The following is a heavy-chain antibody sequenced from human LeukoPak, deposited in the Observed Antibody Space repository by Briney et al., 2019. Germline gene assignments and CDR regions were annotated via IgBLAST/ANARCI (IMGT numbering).Heavy chain of an antibody. J-gene: IGHJ4*02. Sequence: ASVKVSCKASGYTFTRYYMHWVRQAPGQGLEWMGRINPNSGGTNYAQKFQGRVTMTRDTSISTAYMELSRLRSDDTAVYYCARGLGYCSGGSCYETTTVTVWGQGTLVTVSS. CDR2: INPNSGGT. V-gene: IGHV1-2*06. CDR3: ARGLGYCSGGSCYETTTVTV. CDR1: GYTFTRYY. D-gene: IGHD2-15*01.